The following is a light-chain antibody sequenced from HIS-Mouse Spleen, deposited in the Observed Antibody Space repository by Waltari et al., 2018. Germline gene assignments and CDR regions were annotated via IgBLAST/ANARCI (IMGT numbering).Light chain of an antibody. CDR2: GAS. J-gene: IGKJ1*01. CDR1: QRVSRRY. V-gene: IGKV3-20*01. Sequence: IGLTQSPGTLSLSPGETATLSCRASQRVSRRYLAWYQQKPGQAPRLVSYGASSRATGIPDRFSGSGSETDFTYTIRRLEPEDFAVYYCQQYGSAPWTFGQGTKVEIK. CDR3: QQYGSAPWT.